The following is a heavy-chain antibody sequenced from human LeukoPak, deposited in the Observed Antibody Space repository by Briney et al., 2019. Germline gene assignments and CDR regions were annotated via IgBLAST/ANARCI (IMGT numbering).Heavy chain of an antibody. D-gene: IGHD3-3*01. CDR2: MNPNSGNT. Sequence: ASVKVSCEASGYTFTSYDINWVRQATGQGLEWMGGMNPNSGNTGYAQKFQGRVTITRNTSISTAYMELSSLRSEDTAVYYCARGKGPITIFGVVITYPFDYWGQGTLVTVSS. J-gene: IGHJ4*02. CDR1: GYTFTSYD. V-gene: IGHV1-8*03. CDR3: ARGKGPITIFGVVITYPFDY.